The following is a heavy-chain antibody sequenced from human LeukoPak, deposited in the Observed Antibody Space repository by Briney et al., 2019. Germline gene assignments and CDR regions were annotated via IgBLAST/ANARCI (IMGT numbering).Heavy chain of an antibody. D-gene: IGHD7-27*01. CDR3: ARLAWGRLDY. CDR2: IYQSGST. J-gene: IGHJ4*02. CDR1: GYSISSGYY. V-gene: IGHV4-38-2*02. Sequence: SETLSLTCSVSGYSISSGYYWGWIRQPPGKGLEWIGSIYQSGSTYYNPSLKSRVTISVDTSRNQFSLKLSSVTAADTAVYYCARLAWGRLDYWGQGTLVTVSS.